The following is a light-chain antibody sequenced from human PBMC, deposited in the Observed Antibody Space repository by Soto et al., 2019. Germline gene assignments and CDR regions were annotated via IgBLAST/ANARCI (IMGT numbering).Light chain of an antibody. Sequence: QSALTQPASVSGSPGQSITISCTGSSSDVGAYNLVSWYQQHPGEAPKLMIYEVTKRPSGVSNRFSGSKSGNTASLTISGLQAEDEADYYCCSYAGDSYVCGTGTKVTVL. CDR2: EVT. CDR3: CSYAGDSYV. CDR1: SSDVGAYNL. J-gene: IGLJ1*01. V-gene: IGLV2-23*02.